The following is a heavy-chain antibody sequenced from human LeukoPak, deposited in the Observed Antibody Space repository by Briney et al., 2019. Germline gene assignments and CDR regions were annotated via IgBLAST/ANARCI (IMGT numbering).Heavy chain of an antibody. J-gene: IGHJ6*02. V-gene: IGHV4-4*07. D-gene: IGHD4-17*01. CDR2: IYTSGST. CDR3: ARQDYGDYYYYGMDV. Sequence: KASETLSLTCIVSGGSISNYYWSWIRQPAGKGLEWIGRIYTSGSTNYNPSLKSRVTISADTSKKQFSLKLSSVTAADTAVYYCARQDYGDYYYYGMDVWGQGTTVTVSS. CDR1: GGSISNYY.